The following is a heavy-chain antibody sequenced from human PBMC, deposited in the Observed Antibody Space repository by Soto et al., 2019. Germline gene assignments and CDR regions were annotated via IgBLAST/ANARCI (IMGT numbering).Heavy chain of an antibody. CDR2: IYPGDSDT. J-gene: IGHJ3*02. V-gene: IGHV5-51*01. CDR1: GYSFTSYW. Sequence: GESLKISCKGSGYSFTSYWIGWVRQMPGKGLEWMGIIYPGDSDTRYSPSFQGQVTISAGKSISTAYLQWSSLKASDTAMYYCARPGYCSGGSCYSDPFGAFDIWGQGTMVTVSS. D-gene: IGHD2-15*01. CDR3: ARPGYCSGGSCYSDPFGAFDI.